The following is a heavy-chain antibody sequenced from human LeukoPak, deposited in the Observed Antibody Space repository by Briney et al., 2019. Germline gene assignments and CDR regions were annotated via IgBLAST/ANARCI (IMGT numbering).Heavy chain of an antibody. Sequence: ASVKVSCKASGYTFASYGISWMQQAPGQGLEWMGWISAYNGNTDYTQNLQGRVTMTTDTSTSTAYMELRSLRSDDTAVYYCARDWRAVAGKGIDYWGQGTLVTVSS. J-gene: IGHJ4*02. CDR2: ISAYNGNT. V-gene: IGHV1-18*01. D-gene: IGHD6-19*01. CDR3: ARDWRAVAGKGIDY. CDR1: GYTFASYG.